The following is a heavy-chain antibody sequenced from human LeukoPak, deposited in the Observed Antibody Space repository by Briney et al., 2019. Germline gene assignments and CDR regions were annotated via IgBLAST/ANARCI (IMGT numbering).Heavy chain of an antibody. CDR3: ARDSYSGSYGY. D-gene: IGHD1-26*01. CDR2: INPDSGAT. CDR1: GYTFTGSY. V-gene: IGHV1-2*02. Sequence: ASVKVSCKASGYTFTGSYMHWVRQAPGQGLEWMGWINPDSGATNYAQKSQGRVTMTRDTSISTAYVELSRLRSDDTAVYYCARDSYSGSYGYWGQGTLVTVSS. J-gene: IGHJ4*02.